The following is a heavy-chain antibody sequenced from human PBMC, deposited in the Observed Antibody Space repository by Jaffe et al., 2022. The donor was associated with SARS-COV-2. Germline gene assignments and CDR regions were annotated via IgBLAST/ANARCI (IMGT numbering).Heavy chain of an antibody. CDR1: GFTFSSYA. CDR3: ARVGSADFWSGRRANYFDY. J-gene: IGHJ4*02. CDR2: ISYDGSNK. V-gene: IGHV3-30-3*01. D-gene: IGHD3-3*01. Sequence: QVQLVESGGGVVQPGRSLRLSCAASGFTFSSYAMHWVRQAPGKGLEWVAVISYDGSNKYYADSVKGRFTISRDNSKNTLYLQMNSLRAEDTAVYYCARVGSADFWSGRRANYFDYWGQGTLVTVSS.